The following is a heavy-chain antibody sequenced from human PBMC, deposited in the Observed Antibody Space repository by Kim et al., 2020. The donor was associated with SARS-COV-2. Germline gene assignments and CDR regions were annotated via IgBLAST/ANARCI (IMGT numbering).Heavy chain of an antibody. D-gene: IGHD3-22*01. J-gene: IGHJ3*01. V-gene: IGHV3-53*01. CDR3: ARHVRGRGGFYS. Sequence: GGSLRLFCEVSDFSFRNTYISWVRQAPGKGLEWVSVLYSSGTTYYSASVMGRCTTSTDTPNNTLYLQMNNVRVEDTAIYYSARHVRGRGGFYSWGPGTMV. CDR1: DFSFRNTY. CDR2: LYSSGTT.